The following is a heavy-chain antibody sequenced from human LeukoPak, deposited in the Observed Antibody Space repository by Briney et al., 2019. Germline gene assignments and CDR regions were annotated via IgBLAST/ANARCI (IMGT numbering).Heavy chain of an antibody. CDR2: INPNSGGT. D-gene: IGHD5-18*01. Sequence: ASVKVSCKASGYTFTGYYMHWVRQAPGQGLEWMGWINPNSGGTNYAQKFQGRVTMTRDTSISTAYMELSRLRSDDTAVYYCAGSHRGYSYGYGYWGQGTLVTVSS. J-gene: IGHJ4*02. V-gene: IGHV1-2*02. CDR3: AGSHRGYSYGYGY. CDR1: GYTFTGYY.